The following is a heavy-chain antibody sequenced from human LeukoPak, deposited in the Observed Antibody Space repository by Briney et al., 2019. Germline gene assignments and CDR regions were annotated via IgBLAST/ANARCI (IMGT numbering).Heavy chain of an antibody. CDR2: INPSGGST. CDR1: GYTFTTYY. Sequence: ASVKVSCKASGYTFTTYYMHWVRQAPGQGLEWMGIINPSGGSTSYEQKFQGRVTMTRDTSTSTVYMELSSVRSEDTAVYYCARGGYYDSSGYSMDVWGKGTTVTISS. CDR3: ARGGYYDSSGYSMDV. D-gene: IGHD3-22*01. J-gene: IGHJ6*03. V-gene: IGHV1-46*01.